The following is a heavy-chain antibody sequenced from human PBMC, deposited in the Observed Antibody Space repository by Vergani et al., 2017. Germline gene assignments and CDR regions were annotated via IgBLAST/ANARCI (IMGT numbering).Heavy chain of an antibody. J-gene: IGHJ3*02. CDR3: AIQNIVLVPAGIDAFYI. Sequence: QVQLVQSGAEVKKPGASVKVSCKASGYTFTSYGISWVRQAPGQGLEWMGWISAYNGNTNYAQKLQGRVTMTTDTSKSTAYMELRSLRSDDTAVYYCAIQNIVLVPAGIDAFYIWGQGTMVTVSS. D-gene: IGHD2-2*01. V-gene: IGHV1-18*01. CDR2: ISAYNGNT. CDR1: GYTFTSYG.